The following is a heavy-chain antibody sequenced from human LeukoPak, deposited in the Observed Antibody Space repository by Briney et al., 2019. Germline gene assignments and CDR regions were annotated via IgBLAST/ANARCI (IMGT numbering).Heavy chain of an antibody. CDR3: AKLVVRGVISHYDY. CDR1: GFSFRSYG. D-gene: IGHD3-10*01. V-gene: IGHV3-30*02. CDR2: IWHDGSEK. Sequence: GGSLRLSCEASGFSFRSYGMHWVRQAPGKGLDCVAVIWHDGSEKYYADSVKGRFTISRDNSKNTLYLQMNSLRPEDTAVYYCAKLVVRGVISHYDYWGQGTLVTVSS. J-gene: IGHJ4*02.